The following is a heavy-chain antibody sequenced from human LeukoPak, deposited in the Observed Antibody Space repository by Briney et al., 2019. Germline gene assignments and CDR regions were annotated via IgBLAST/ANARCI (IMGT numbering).Heavy chain of an antibody. CDR3: ARGITIFGGFDP. J-gene: IGHJ5*02. Sequence: SETLSLTCTVSGGSISNYYWSWIRQPPGKGLEWIGYIYYSGGTNYNPSLKSRVTISVDTSKNQFSLKLSSVTAADTAVYYCARGITIFGGFDPWGQGTLVTVSS. V-gene: IGHV4-59*01. CDR1: GGSISNYY. CDR2: IYYSGGT. D-gene: IGHD3-3*01.